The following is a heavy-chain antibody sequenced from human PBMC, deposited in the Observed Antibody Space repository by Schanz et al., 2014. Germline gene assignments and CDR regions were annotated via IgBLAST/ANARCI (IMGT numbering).Heavy chain of an antibody. V-gene: IGHV4-34*01. CDR3: ATWSGTRLFHN. J-gene: IGHJ4*02. Sequence: QVQLQQWGAGLLKPSETLSLTCAFSGGSFSGYWWTWVRQSPGKGLEWIGEVNHGGYPNYNPSLRMRFTVSVDRSKKPFSLGLISVTAADTAAYYCATWSGTRLFHNWGQGTLVTVSS. CDR2: VNHGGYP. D-gene: IGHD1-7*01. CDR1: GGSFSGYW.